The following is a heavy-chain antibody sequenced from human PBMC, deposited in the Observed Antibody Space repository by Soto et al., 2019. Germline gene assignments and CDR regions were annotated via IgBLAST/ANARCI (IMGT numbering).Heavy chain of an antibody. D-gene: IGHD3-10*02. J-gene: IGHJ6*02. CDR1: GGSISSSSYY. Sequence: PSETLSLTCTVSGGSISSSSYYWGWIRQPPGKGLEWIGSIYYSGSTYYNPSLKSRVTISVDTSKNQFSLKLSSVTAADTAVYYCATPGPIFVRVVIIDYAMDVWGQGTTVTGS. CDR3: ATPGPIFVRVVIIDYAMDV. V-gene: IGHV4-39*01. CDR2: IYYSGST.